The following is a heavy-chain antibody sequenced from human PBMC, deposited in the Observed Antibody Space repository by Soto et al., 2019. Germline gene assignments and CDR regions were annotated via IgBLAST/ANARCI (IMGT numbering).Heavy chain of an antibody. CDR2: INHSGST. J-gene: IGHJ6*03. Sequence: SETLSLTCAVYGGSFSGYYWSWIRQPPGKGLEWIGEINHSGSTNYNPSLKSRVTISVDTSKNQFSLKLSSVTAADTAVYYCARLDYDILTGYRPYYMDVWGKGTTVTVSS. CDR3: ARLDYDILTGYRPYYMDV. V-gene: IGHV4-34*01. D-gene: IGHD3-9*01. CDR1: GGSFSGYY.